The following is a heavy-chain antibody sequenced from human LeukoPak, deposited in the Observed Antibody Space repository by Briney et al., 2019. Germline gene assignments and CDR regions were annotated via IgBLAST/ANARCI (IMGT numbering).Heavy chain of an antibody. CDR3: AKSPLAVAPGDYFDY. Sequence: GGSLGLSCEASGFTFTSYAMSWVRQAPGKGLEWVSAISGSGGSTYYADSVRGRFTISRDNSKNTLYLQMNSLRGEDTAVYYCAKSPLAVAPGDYFDYWGQGTRVTVSS. CDR1: GFTFTSYA. J-gene: IGHJ4*02. V-gene: IGHV3-23*01. D-gene: IGHD6-19*01. CDR2: ISGSGGST.